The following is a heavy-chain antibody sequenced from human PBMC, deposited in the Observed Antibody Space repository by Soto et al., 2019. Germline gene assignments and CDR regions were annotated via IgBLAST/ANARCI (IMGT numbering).Heavy chain of an antibody. CDR1: GYSFTSYW. Sequence: PGESLKISCKGSGYSFTSYWISWVRQMPGKGLEWMGRIDPSDSYTNYSPSFQGHVTISADKSISTAYLQWSSLKASDTAMYYCARTAAAGKYYYGVDVWGQGTKVTVSS. J-gene: IGHJ6*02. CDR3: ARTAAAGKYYYGVDV. V-gene: IGHV5-10-1*01. D-gene: IGHD6-13*01. CDR2: IDPSDSYT.